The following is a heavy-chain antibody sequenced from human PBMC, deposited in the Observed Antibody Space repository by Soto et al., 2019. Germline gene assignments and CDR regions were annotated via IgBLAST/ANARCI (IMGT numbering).Heavy chain of an antibody. Sequence: QDRLVQSGVEVKKPGASVRVSCKASGYSFTNYGITWVRQAPGQGFEWMGWISAYKGNTNYAQKFQVRVTLTTDASTSTAYVELRSLRSDDTAVYYCARDRGVAPPVAGNTHYYYYMDVWGTGTTVTVSS. J-gene: IGHJ6*03. CDR1: GYSFTNYG. CDR2: ISAYKGNT. D-gene: IGHD6-19*01. V-gene: IGHV1-18*01. CDR3: ARDRGVAPPVAGNTHYYYYMDV.